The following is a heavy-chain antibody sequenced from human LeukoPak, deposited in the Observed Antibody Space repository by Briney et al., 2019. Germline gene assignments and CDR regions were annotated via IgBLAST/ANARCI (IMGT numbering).Heavy chain of an antibody. CDR1: GFTFSSYA. CDR2: ISGSGGST. Sequence: GGSLRLSCAASGFTFSSYAMSWVRQAPGKGLEWVSAISGSGGSTYYADSVKGRFTISRDNSKNTLYLQMTSLRVEDTAVYYCARSIAVTPGDWGRGTLVTVSS. V-gene: IGHV3-23*01. J-gene: IGHJ4*02. CDR3: ARSIAVTPGD. D-gene: IGHD4-17*01.